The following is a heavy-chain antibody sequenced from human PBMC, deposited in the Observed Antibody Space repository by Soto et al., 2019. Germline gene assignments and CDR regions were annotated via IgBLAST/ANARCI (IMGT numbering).Heavy chain of an antibody. CDR3: ARGELYYSGSGSYREVGLHDY. J-gene: IGHJ4*02. D-gene: IGHD3-10*01. CDR1: GYTFTSYG. Sequence: QVQLVQSGAEVKKPGASVKVSCKASGYTFTSYGISWVRQAPGQGLEWMGCISAYNGNTNDAQKLQGRGTLNTDTTTSTAYIELRSLRSDDAAVYYCARGELYYSGSGSYREVGLHDYWGQGTLVTVSS. V-gene: IGHV1-18*01. CDR2: ISAYNGNT.